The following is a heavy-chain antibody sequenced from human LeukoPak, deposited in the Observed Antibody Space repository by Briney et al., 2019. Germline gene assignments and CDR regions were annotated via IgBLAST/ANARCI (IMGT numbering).Heavy chain of an antibody. J-gene: IGHJ5*02. Sequence: SETLSLTCTVSGGSISSSSYYWGWIRQPPGKGLEWIGSIYYSGSTYYNPSLKSRVTISVDTSKNQFSLKLSSATAADTAVYYCARSAGSSSWYGWFDPWGQGTLVTVSS. CDR2: IYYSGST. CDR3: ARSAGSSSWYGWFDP. CDR1: GGSISSSSYY. V-gene: IGHV4-39*07. D-gene: IGHD6-13*01.